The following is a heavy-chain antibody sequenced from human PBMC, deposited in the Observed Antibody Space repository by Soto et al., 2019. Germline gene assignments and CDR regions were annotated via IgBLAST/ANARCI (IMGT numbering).Heavy chain of an antibody. Sequence: SETLSLTCTVSGGSISSGGYSWSWIRQHPGKGLEWIGCMYYSGNTYYNPSLKSRVTILIDTSKNQFSLKLSSVTAADTAVYYCTRGITVFGVVYFDYWGQGTRVTVSS. D-gene: IGHD3-3*01. V-gene: IGHV4-31*03. CDR3: TRGITVFGVVYFDY. CDR1: GGSISSGGYS. J-gene: IGHJ4*02. CDR2: MYYSGNT.